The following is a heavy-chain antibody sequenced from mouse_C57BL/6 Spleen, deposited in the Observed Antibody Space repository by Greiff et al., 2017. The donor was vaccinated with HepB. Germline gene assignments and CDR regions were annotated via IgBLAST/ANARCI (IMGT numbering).Heavy chain of an antibody. J-gene: IGHJ2*01. V-gene: IGHV5-4*03. D-gene: IGHD1-1*01. Sequence: EVKLVESGGGLVKPGGSLKLSCAASGFTFSSYAMSWVRQTPEKRLEWVATISDGGSYTYYPDNVKGRFTISRDNANNNLYLQMSHLKSEDTAMYYCARGLLLRGEYYFDYWGQGTTLTVSS. CDR3: ARGLLLRGEYYFDY. CDR2: ISDGGSYT. CDR1: GFTFSSYA.